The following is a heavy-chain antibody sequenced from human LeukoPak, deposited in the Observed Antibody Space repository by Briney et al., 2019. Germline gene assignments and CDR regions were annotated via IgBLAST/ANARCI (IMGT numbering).Heavy chain of an antibody. CDR2: IYYSGST. D-gene: IGHD6-13*01. J-gene: IGHJ4*02. V-gene: IGHV4-61*01. CDR3: ARGREYSSSWYAHGY. Sequence: SETLSLTCTVSGGSVTSGSYHWSWIRQPPGKGLEWIGYIYYSGSTNYNPSLKSRVTISVDTSKNQFSLKLSSVTAADTAVYYCARGREYSSSWYAHGYWGQGTLVTVSS. CDR1: GGSVTSGSYH.